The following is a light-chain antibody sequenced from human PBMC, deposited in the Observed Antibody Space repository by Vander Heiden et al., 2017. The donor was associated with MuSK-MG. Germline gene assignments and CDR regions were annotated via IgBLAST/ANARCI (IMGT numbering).Light chain of an antibody. CDR3: SSYTSSSTLV. Sequence: QSALTHPASVSGSPGQSITISCTGTSSDVGGYNYVSWYQQHPGKAPKLMIYDVSNRPSGVSNRFSGSKSGNTASLTISGLQAEDEADYYCSSYTSSSTLVFGGGTKL. CDR2: DVS. J-gene: IGLJ2*01. V-gene: IGLV2-14*03. CDR1: SSDVGGYNY.